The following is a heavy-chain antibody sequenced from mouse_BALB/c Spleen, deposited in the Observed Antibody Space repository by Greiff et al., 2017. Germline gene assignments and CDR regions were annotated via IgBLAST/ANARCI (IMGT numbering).Heavy chain of an antibody. J-gene: IGHJ4*01. V-gene: IGHV1S81*02. CDR1: GYTFTSYW. Sequence: VQLQQPGAELVKPGASVKLSCKASGYTFTSYWMHWVKQRPGQGLEWIGEINPSNGRTNYNEKFKSKATLTVDKSSSTAYMQLSSLTSEDSAVYYCARRGFYDYDGRDYWGQGTSVTVSS. CDR2: INPSNGRT. CDR3: ARRGFYDYDGRDY. D-gene: IGHD2-4*01.